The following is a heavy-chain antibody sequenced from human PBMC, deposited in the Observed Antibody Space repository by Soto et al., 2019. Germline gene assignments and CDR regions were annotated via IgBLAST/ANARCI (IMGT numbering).Heavy chain of an antibody. CDR2: ISSSSPV. J-gene: IGHJ3*02. CDR3: ARYDYDKNGGAFDI. CDR1: GFPFSSNS. V-gene: IGHV3-48*01. D-gene: IGHD4-17*01. Sequence: GGSLRLSCAASGFPFSSNSMNWVRQAPGKGLEWISYISSSSPVYYADSVKARFTISRDNAKNSLFLQMNSLRVEDTAVYYCARYDYDKNGGAFDIWGQGTMVTVSS.